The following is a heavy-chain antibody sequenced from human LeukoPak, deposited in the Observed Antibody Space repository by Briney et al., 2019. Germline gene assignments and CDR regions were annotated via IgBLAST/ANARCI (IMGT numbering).Heavy chain of an antibody. D-gene: IGHD6-19*01. Sequence: TSETLSLTCTVSGGSISSYYWSWIRQPPGKGLEWIGYIYYSGSTNYNPSLKSRVTISVDTSKNQFSLKLSSVAAADTAVYYCARAYRSGWYGKDAFDIWGQGTMVTVSS. CDR1: GGSISSYY. J-gene: IGHJ3*02. V-gene: IGHV4-59*01. CDR2: IYYSGST. CDR3: ARAYRSGWYGKDAFDI.